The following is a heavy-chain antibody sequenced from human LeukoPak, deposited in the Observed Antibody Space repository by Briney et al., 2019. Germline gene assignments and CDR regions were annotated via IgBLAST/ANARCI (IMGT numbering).Heavy chain of an antibody. CDR2: ISYDGSNK. J-gene: IGHJ3*02. D-gene: IGHD2-2*01. V-gene: IGHV3-30*18. CDR3: AKLGYCSSTSCYGDAFDI. Sequence: PGRSLRLSCAASGFTFSSYGMHWVRQAPGKGLEWVAVISYDGSNKYYADSVKGRFTISRDNSKNTLYLQMSSLRAEDTAVYYCAKLGYCSSTSCYGDAFDIWGQGTMVTVSS. CDR1: GFTFSSYG.